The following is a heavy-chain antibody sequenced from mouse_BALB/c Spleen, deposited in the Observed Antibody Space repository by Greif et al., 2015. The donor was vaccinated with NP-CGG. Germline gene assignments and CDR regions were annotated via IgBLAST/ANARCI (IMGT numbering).Heavy chain of an antibody. D-gene: IGHD2-4*01. V-gene: IGHV2-2*02. CDR1: GFSLTSYG. CDR2: IWGGGST. Sequence: VQLQQSGHGLVQPSQSLSITCTASGFSLTSYGVHWVRRSPGKGLEWLGVIWGGGSTDYNAAFLSRLSISKDNSKSXGCVKMNKRQANETAIYYCARMGDYDYDEGYYYTMSYWGQGTTVTVSS. J-gene: IGHJ4*01. CDR3: ARMGDYDYDEGYYYTMSY.